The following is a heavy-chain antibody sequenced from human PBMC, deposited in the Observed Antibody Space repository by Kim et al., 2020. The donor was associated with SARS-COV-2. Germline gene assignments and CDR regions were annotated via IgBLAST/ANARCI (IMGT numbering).Heavy chain of an antibody. CDR3: ARFPPLRPVDY. D-gene: IGHD4-17*01. J-gene: IGHJ4*02. CDR1: GGSISSYY. V-gene: IGHV4-59*01. Sequence: SETLSLTCTVSGGSISSYYWSWIRQPPGKGLEWIGYIYYSGSTNYNPSLKSRVTISVDTSKNQFSLKLSSVTAADTDVFYCARFPPLRPVDYWGQGTLVNVST. CDR2: IYYSGST.